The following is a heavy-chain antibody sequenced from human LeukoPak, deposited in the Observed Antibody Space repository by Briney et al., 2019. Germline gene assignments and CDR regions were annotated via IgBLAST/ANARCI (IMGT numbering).Heavy chain of an antibody. CDR3: ATEFYNNGYDF. CDR1: GFTFSSAW. J-gene: IGHJ4*02. Sequence: GGALRLSCAASGFTFSSAWLTWVRQPPGKGLEWVGHIKSRSDGGSTDYSAAVKGRFTVSRDDSRNMVHLQMNSLKTEDSAVYYCATEFYNNGYDFWDQGTPVTVSS. V-gene: IGHV3-15*01. CDR2: IKSRSDGGST. D-gene: IGHD5-12*01.